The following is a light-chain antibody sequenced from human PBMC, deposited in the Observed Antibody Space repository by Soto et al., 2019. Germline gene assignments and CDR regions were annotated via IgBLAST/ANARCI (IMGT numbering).Light chain of an antibody. Sequence: AIQLTQSPSSLSASVGDRVSITCRASQGISSALAWYQHKPGKPPKILIYDASSLQSGVPSRFSGSESGTEFTLPSSSLQPEDFATYYCQQLKSYPVTFGQGTRLEIK. CDR2: DAS. CDR1: QGISSA. J-gene: IGKJ5*01. CDR3: QQLKSYPVT. V-gene: IGKV1-13*02.